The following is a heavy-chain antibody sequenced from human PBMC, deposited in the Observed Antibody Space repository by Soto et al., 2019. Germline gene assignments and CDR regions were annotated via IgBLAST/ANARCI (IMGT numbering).Heavy chain of an antibody. D-gene: IGHD6-13*01. CDR2: ISYDGSNE. V-gene: IGHV3-30-3*01. Sequence: QVQLVESGGGMVQPGRSLRLSCAASGFTFSSYAIHWVRQAPGKGLEWVSVISYDGSNEYYPDSVKGRFTISRDNSKYTVYLQMNNLRSEDTAVYYCACGGWGNIAAPPRYWGQGTLVTVSS. CDR1: GFTFSSYA. J-gene: IGHJ4*02. CDR3: ACGGWGNIAAPPRY.